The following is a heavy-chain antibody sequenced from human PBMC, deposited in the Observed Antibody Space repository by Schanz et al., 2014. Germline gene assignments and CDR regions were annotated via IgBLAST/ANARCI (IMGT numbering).Heavy chain of an antibody. CDR3: ARDGGRNGYNLAFDV. V-gene: IGHV3-33*01. CDR2: IWIDGSNK. D-gene: IGHD5-12*01. J-gene: IGHJ3*01. Sequence: QVQLVESGGGLVQPGRSLRLSCAASGFTFSRSGMHWVRQAPGKGLEWVAIIWIDGSNKYYADSGKGRFIISRNSSKNTLFLQMNSLRAEDTDVSFCARDGGRNGYNLAFDVWGQGTLVTVSS. CDR1: GFTFSRSG.